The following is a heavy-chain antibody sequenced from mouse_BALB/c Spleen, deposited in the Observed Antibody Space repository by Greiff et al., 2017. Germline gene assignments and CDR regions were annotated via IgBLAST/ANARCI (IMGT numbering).Heavy chain of an antibody. J-gene: IGHJ3*01. V-gene: IGHV2-5-1*01. CDR1: GFSLTSYG. CDR3: AKRGEDYYGSSYGFAY. CDR2: IWRGGST. D-gene: IGHD1-1*01. Sequence: VKLQESGPSLVQPSQSLSITCTVSGFSLTSYGVHWVRQSPGKGLEWLGVIWRGGSTDYNAAFMSRLSITKDNSKSQVFFTMNSLQADDTAIYYCAKRGEDYYGSSYGFAYWGQGTLVTVSA.